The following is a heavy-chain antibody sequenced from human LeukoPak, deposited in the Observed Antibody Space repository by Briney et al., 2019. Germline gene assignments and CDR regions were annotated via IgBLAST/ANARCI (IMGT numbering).Heavy chain of an antibody. D-gene: IGHD1-1*01. CDR1: GGTFSSYA. CDR3: ARDGLSRYNWNDQNYYYYMDV. CDR2: IIPIFGTA. J-gene: IGHJ6*03. V-gene: IGHV1-69*13. Sequence: GASVKVSCKASGGTFSSYAISWVRQAPGQGLEWMGGIIPIFGTANYAQKFQGRVTITADESTSTAYMELSSLRSEDTAVYYCARDGLSRYNWNDQNYYYYMDVWGKGTTVTISS.